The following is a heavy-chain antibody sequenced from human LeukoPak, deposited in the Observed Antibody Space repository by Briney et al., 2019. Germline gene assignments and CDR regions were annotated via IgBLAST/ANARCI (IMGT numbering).Heavy chain of an antibody. D-gene: IGHD6-13*01. CDR2: ISYDGSNK. Sequence: GTSLRLSCAASGFTFSIYGMHWVRQAPGKGLEWVAVISYDGSNKYYADSVKGRFTISRDNSKNTLYLQMNSLRAEDTAVYYCAKVGYSSSWNYYYYGMDVWGQGTTVTVSS. CDR1: GFTFSIYG. J-gene: IGHJ6*02. V-gene: IGHV3-30*18. CDR3: AKVGYSSSWNYYYYGMDV.